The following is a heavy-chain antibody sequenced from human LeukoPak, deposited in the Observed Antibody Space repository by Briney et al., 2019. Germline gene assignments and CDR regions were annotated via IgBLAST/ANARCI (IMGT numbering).Heavy chain of an antibody. V-gene: IGHV1-69*13. D-gene: IGHD6-19*01. J-gene: IGHJ5*02. CDR2: IIPIFGTA. Sequence: ASVKVSCKASGYTFTSYAISWVRQAPGQGLEWMGGIIPIFGTANYAQKFQGRVTITADESTSTAYMELSSLRSEDTAVYYCARELPFSSGWYWFDPWGQGTLVTVSS. CDR3: ARELPFSSGWYWFDP. CDR1: GYTFTSYA.